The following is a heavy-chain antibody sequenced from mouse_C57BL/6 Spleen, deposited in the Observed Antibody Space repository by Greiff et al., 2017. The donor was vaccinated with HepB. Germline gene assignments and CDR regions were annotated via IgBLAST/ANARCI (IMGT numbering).Heavy chain of an antibody. CDR1: GYSITSGYY. V-gene: IGHV3-6*01. Sequence: EVQLQQSGPGLVKPSQSLSLTCSVTGYSITSGYYWNWIRQFPGNKLEWMGYISYDGSNNYNPSLKNRISITRDTSKNQFFLKLNSVTTEDTATYYCAATGTDYFDYWGQGTTLTVSS. J-gene: IGHJ2*01. CDR2: ISYDGSN. CDR3: AATGTDYFDY. D-gene: IGHD4-1*02.